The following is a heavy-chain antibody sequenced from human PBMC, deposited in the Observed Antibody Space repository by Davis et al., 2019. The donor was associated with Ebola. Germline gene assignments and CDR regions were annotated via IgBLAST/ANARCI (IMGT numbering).Heavy chain of an antibody. D-gene: IGHD5-12*01. Sequence: SETLSLTCTVSGGSISSYYWSWIRQPPGKGLEWIGYIYYSGSTNYNPSLKSRVTISVDTSKNQFSLKLSSVTAADTAVYYCARDLGFIVADAFDIWGQGTMVTVSS. J-gene: IGHJ3*02. CDR2: IYYSGST. CDR3: ARDLGFIVADAFDI. CDR1: GGSISSYY. V-gene: IGHV4-59*12.